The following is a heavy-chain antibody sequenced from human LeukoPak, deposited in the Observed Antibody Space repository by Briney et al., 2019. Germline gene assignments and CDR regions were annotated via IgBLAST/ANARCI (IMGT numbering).Heavy chain of an antibody. CDR1: GGSISSGGYS. J-gene: IGHJ3*02. V-gene: IGHV4-30-2*01. CDR2: IYHSGST. D-gene: IGHD2-15*01. Sequence: PSETLSLTCAVSGGSISSGGYSWSWIRQPPGKGLEWIGYIYHSGSTYYNPSLKSRVTISVDTSKNQFSLKLGSVTAADTAVYYCARGPRYCSGGSCQRGAFDIWGQGTMVTVSS. CDR3: ARGPRYCSGGSCQRGAFDI.